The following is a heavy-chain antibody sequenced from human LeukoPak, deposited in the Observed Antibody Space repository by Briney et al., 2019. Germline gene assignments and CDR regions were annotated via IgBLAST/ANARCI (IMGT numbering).Heavy chain of an antibody. CDR1: GFTFSSYS. Sequence: PGGSLRLSCAASGFTFSSYSMSWVRQAPGKGLEWVANIKQDGSEKYYVDSVKGRFTISRDNAKNSLYLQMNSLRAEDTAVYYCARLSPLIYFDYWGQGTLVTVPS. D-gene: IGHD2-8*01. CDR3: ARLSPLIYFDY. J-gene: IGHJ4*02. CDR2: IKQDGSEK. V-gene: IGHV3-7*01.